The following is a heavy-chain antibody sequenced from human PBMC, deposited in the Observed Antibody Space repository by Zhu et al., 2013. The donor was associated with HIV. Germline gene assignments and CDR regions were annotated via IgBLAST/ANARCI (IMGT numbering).Heavy chain of an antibody. Sequence: QVQLVQSGAEVKKPGASVKVSCKASGYTFTSYGISWVRQAPGQGLEWMGWISAYNGSTNYAQKLQGRVTMTTDTSTSTAYMELRSLRSDDTAVYYCARDRHDYGDYYYYYGMDVWGQGTTVTVSS. CDR2: ISAYNGST. CDR1: GYTFTSYG. CDR3: ARDRHDYGDYYYYYGMDV. D-gene: IGHD4-17*01. J-gene: IGHJ6*02. V-gene: IGHV1-18*01.